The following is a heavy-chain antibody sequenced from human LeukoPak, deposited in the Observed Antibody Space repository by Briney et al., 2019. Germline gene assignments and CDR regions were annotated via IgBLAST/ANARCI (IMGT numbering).Heavy chain of an antibody. D-gene: IGHD3-22*01. CDR1: GFTFSGSA. Sequence: GGSLRLSCAASGFTFSGSATHWVRQASGKGLEWVGRIRSKANSYATAYAASVKGRFTISRDDSKNTAYLQMNSLKTEDTAVYYCTSPGSGYYYGAFDIWGQGTMVTVSS. CDR2: IRSKANSYAT. CDR3: TSPGSGYYYGAFDI. J-gene: IGHJ3*02. V-gene: IGHV3-73*01.